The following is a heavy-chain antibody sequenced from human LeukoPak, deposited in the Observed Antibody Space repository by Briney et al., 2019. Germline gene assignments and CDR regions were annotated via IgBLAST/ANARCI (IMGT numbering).Heavy chain of an antibody. CDR1: GYTFTSYY. CDR3: AREVPELRYSLDY. D-gene: IGHD3-9*01. J-gene: IGHJ4*02. V-gene: IGHV1-46*01. CDR2: INPSGGST. Sequence: ASVKVSCKACGYTFTSYYMHWVRQAPGQGLEWMGIINPSGGSTSYAQKFQGRVTMTRDTSTSTVYMQLSSLRSEDTAVYYCAREVPELRYSLDYWGQGTLVTVSS.